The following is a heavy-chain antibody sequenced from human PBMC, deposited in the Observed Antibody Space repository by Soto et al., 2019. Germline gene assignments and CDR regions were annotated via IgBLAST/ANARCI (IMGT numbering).Heavy chain of an antibody. J-gene: IGHJ6*02. CDR2: ISYDGSNK. V-gene: IGHV3-30*18. D-gene: IGHD2-21*01. Sequence: GGSLRLSCAASGFTFSSYGMHGVRQAPGKGLEWVAVISYDGSNKYYADSVKGRFTIARDNSKNTLYLQMNSLRAEDTAVYYCAKDLMLLRAPGCMDVRGPGPSLTVSS. CDR3: AKDLMLLRAPGCMDV. CDR1: GFTFSSYG.